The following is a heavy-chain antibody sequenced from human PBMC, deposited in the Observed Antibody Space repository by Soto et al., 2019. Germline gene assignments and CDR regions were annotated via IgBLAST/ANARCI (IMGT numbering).Heavy chain of an antibody. CDR2: IYTSGST. Sequence: SETLSLTCTVSGGSISSYYWSWIRQPAGKGLEWIGRIYTSGSTNYNPSLKSRVTMSVDASKNQFSLKLSSVTAADTAVYYCARQGWFGELVGWFDPWGQGTLVTVSS. J-gene: IGHJ5*02. V-gene: IGHV4-4*07. CDR1: GGSISSYY. CDR3: ARQGWFGELVGWFDP. D-gene: IGHD3-10*01.